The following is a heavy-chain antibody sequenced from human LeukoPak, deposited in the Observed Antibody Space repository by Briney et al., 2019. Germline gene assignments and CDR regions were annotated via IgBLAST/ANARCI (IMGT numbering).Heavy chain of an antibody. J-gene: IGHJ4*02. V-gene: IGHV3-21*01. D-gene: IGHD6-13*01. Sequence: GGSLRLSCAASGFTFSDYIMNWVRQTPGKRLEWVSSINTNTYYIYYADSVKGRFTVSRDNAKNSLFLQMDSLRVEDTAIYYCARESSSWTKLDYWGQGTLVTVSS. CDR3: ARESSSWTKLDY. CDR1: GFTFSDYI. CDR2: INTNTYYI.